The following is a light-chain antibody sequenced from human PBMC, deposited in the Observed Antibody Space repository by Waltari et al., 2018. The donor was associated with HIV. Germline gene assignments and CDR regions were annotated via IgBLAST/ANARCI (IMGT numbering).Light chain of an antibody. CDR3: MQGLHLPGT. CDR1: QTLVYGDGNTD. V-gene: IGKV2-30*01. Sequence: DVVMTQSPLSPPVTVGPPASISCRPSQTLVYGDGNTDLNWFHPSPGQSPRRLCYKVSNRDAGVPDRFSGSGSGTDFTLKISRVEAEDVGIYYCMQGLHLPGTFGQGTKVE. CDR2: KVS. J-gene: IGKJ1*01.